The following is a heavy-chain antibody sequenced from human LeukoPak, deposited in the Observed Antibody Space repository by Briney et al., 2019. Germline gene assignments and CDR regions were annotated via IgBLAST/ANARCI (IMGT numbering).Heavy chain of an antibody. V-gene: IGHV3-23*01. J-gene: IGHJ4*02. Sequence: PGGSLRLSCAASGFTFSSYAMSWVRQAPGKGLEWVSAISGSGDTTYYADSVKGRFTISRDDSKNTLSLQMNSLRAEDTTIYYCARNYFDSWGQGTLVTVSS. CDR1: GFTFSSYA. CDR2: ISGSGDTT. CDR3: ARNYFDS.